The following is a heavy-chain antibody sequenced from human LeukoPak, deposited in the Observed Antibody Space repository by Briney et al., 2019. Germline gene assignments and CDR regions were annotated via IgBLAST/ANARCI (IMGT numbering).Heavy chain of an antibody. V-gene: IGHV4-34*01. CDR3: ARTGLWLRLNDY. CDR1: GGSFSGYY. Sequence: PLETLSLTCAVYGGSFSGYYWSWIRQPPGKGLEWIGEINHSGSTNYNPSLKSRVTISVDTYKNQFSLKLSSVTAADTAVYYCARTGLWLRLNDYWGQGTLVTVSS. J-gene: IGHJ4*02. CDR2: INHSGST. D-gene: IGHD5-12*01.